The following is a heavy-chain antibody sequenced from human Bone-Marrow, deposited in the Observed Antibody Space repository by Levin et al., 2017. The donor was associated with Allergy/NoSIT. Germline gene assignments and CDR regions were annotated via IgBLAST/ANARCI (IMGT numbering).Heavy chain of an antibody. CDR1: GFTFSTYW. Sequence: PGGSLRLSCVASGFTFSTYWMHWVRQGPGKGLVWVSRIRSDGKSISYADSVKGRFTISRDNAKNTLYLEMNSLRAEDTAVYYCARDPDRDAFSNFEDWGQGTLVTVSS. D-gene: IGHD5-24*01. J-gene: IGHJ4*02. CDR2: IRSDGKSI. V-gene: IGHV3-74*01. CDR3: ARDPDRDAFSNFED.